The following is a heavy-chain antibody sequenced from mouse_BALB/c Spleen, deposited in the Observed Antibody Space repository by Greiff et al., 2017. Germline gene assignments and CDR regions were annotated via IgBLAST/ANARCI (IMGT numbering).Heavy chain of an antibody. Sequence: VQLQESGPGLVAPSQSLSITCTVSGFSLTGYGVNWVRQPPGKGLEWLGMIWGDGSTDYNSALKSRLSISKDNSKSQVFLKMNSLQTDDTARYYCAREDSSGYVYYYAIDYWGQGTSVTVSS. D-gene: IGHD3-2*01. CDR1: GFSLTGYG. CDR3: AREDSSGYVYYYAIDY. CDR2: IWGDGST. J-gene: IGHJ4*01. V-gene: IGHV2-6-7*01.